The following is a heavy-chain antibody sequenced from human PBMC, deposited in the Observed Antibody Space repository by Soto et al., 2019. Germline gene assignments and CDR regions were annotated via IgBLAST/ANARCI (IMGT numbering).Heavy chain of an antibody. Sequence: SETLSLSCSVSGGSVSSSTYYWGWIRQPPGKGLEWIGSIYYSGSAYYNPSLKSRVTISVDTSKNQFSLKLSSVTAADTAVYYCARGTDYWGQGTLVTVS. D-gene: IGHD1-1*01. CDR2: IYYSGSA. CDR3: ARGTDY. J-gene: IGHJ4*02. CDR1: GGSVSSSTYY. V-gene: IGHV4-39*01.